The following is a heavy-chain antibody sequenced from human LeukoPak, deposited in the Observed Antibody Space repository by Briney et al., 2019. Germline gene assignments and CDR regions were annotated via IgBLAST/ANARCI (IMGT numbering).Heavy chain of an antibody. D-gene: IGHD2-2*01. J-gene: IGHJ5*02. CDR3: ARDAQQECSSTSCYVIRWFDP. CDR2: IIPIFGTA. CDR1: GGTFSSYA. Sequence: SVKVSCKASGGTFSSYAISWVRQAPGQGLEWMGGIIPIFGTANYAQKFQGRVTITADESTSTAYMELSSLRSEDTAVYYCARDAQQECSSTSCYVIRWFDPWGQGTLVTVSS. V-gene: IGHV1-69*13.